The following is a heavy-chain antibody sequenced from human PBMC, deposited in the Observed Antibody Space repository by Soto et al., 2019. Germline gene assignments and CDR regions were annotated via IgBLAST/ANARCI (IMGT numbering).Heavy chain of an antibody. J-gene: IGHJ6*02. D-gene: IGHD4-17*01. CDR3: ARDLVSPSYGDYYSYGMDV. Sequence: QVQLVESGGGVVQPGRSLRLSCAASEFTFSSYPMHWVRQAPGKGLEWVAVISYDGSNKYYADSVKGRFTISRDNSKNTPSLPLNSLRSEDTAVYYSARDLVSPSYGDYYSYGMDVWGQGTTVTVSS. V-gene: IGHV3-30-3*01. CDR1: EFTFSSYP. CDR2: ISYDGSNK.